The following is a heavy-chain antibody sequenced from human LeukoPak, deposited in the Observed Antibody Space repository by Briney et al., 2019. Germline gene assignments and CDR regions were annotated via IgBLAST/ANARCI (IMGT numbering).Heavy chain of an antibody. CDR1: GGSFSGYY. CDR3: ARGPLMITFGGVIVTPRDWFDP. CDR2: INHSGST. Sequence: SETLSLTRAVYGGSFSGYYWSWIRPPPGKGLEWIGEINHSGSTNYNPSLKSRVTISVDTSKNQFSLKLSSVTAADTAVYYCARGPLMITFGGVIVTPRDWFDPWGQGTLVTVSS. D-gene: IGHD3-16*02. J-gene: IGHJ5*02. V-gene: IGHV4-34*01.